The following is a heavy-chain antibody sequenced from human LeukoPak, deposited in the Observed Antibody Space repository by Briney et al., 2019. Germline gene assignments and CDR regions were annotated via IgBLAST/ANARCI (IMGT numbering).Heavy chain of an antibody. CDR3: ARHRDGYNYLNTEYYFDY. V-gene: IGHV4-59*11. CDR2: IYYSGST. CDR1: GGSISSHY. J-gene: IGHJ4*02. D-gene: IGHD5-24*01. Sequence: SETLSLTCTVSGGSISSHYWSWIRQPPGKGLEWIGYIYYSGSTNYNPSLKSRVTISVDTSKNQFSLKLSSVTAADTAVYYCARHRDGYNYLNTEYYFDYWGQGTLVTVSS.